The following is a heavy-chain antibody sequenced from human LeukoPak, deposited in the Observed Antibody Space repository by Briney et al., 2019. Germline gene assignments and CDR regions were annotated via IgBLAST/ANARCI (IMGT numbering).Heavy chain of an antibody. D-gene: IGHD3-22*01. CDR2: IYTSGST. Sequence: SETLSLTCTVSGGSISSYYWSWIRQPAGKGLEWIGRIYTSGSTNYNPSLKSRVTMSVDTSKNQFSLKLSSVTAADTAVYYCASMDDSSGYYYRWGQGTPVTVSS. CDR3: ASMDDSSGYYYR. CDR1: GGSISSYY. V-gene: IGHV4-4*07. J-gene: IGHJ4*02.